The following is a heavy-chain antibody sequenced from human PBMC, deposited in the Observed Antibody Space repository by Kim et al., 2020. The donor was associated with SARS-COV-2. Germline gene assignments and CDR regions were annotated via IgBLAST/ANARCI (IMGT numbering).Heavy chain of an antibody. CDR3: ARDRGYYYDSSGYYY. Sequence: SVKVSCKASGGTFSSYAISWVRQAPGQGLEWMGGIIPIFGTANYAQKFQGRVTITADESTSTAYMELSSLRSEDTAVYYCARDRGYYYDSSGYYYWGQGTLVTVSS. CDR1: GGTFSSYA. J-gene: IGHJ4*02. CDR2: IIPIFGTA. V-gene: IGHV1-69*13. D-gene: IGHD3-22*01.